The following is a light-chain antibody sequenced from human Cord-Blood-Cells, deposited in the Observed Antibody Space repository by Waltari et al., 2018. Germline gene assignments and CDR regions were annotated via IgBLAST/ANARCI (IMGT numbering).Light chain of an antibody. CDR2: DVS. CDR1: SSDVGGYNS. Sequence: QSALTQPASVSGSPGQSITISCTGTSSDVGGYNSISWYQQHPGKAPKLMIYDVSNRPSWVSNRFSCSKSGNTASLTISGLQAEDEADYYCSSYTSSSTPYVFGTGTKVTVL. J-gene: IGLJ1*01. CDR3: SSYTSSSTPYV. V-gene: IGLV2-14*01.